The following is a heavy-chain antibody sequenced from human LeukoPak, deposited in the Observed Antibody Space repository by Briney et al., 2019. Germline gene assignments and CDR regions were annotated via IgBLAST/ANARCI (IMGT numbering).Heavy chain of an antibody. J-gene: IGHJ3*02. Sequence: GGSLRLSRAASRFTVSSNYMSWVRQAPGKGLEGVSIIYSGGSTYYADSVKGRFTISRDNSRNTLYLQMNSLRAEDTAVYYCASDCSGGGCSVTAFDIWGQGTMVIVSS. V-gene: IGHV3-66*01. CDR3: ASDCSGGGCSVTAFDI. CDR1: RFTVSSNY. CDR2: IYSGGST. D-gene: IGHD2-15*01.